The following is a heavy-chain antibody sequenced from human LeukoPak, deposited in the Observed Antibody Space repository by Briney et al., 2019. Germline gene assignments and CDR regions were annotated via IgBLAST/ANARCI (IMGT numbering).Heavy chain of an antibody. V-gene: IGHV3-23*01. J-gene: IGHJ6*03. Sequence: GGSLRLSCAVSGFTFNIYGMTWVRQAPGTGLEWVSAISSSGGTSYYADSVKGRFTISRDNSKNTVYLQMNSLRAEDTAVYYCARRADYMDVWGKGTTVTISS. CDR1: GFTFNIYG. CDR3: ARRADYMDV. CDR2: ISSSGGTS.